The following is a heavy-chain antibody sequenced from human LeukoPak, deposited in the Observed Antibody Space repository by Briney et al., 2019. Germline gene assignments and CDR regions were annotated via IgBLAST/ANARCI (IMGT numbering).Heavy chain of an antibody. CDR2: ISSSSTYI. D-gene: IGHD3-16*01. J-gene: IGHJ4*02. Sequence: GGSLRLSCAASGFSFSDYAMNWVRQAPGKGLEWVSAISSSSTYIYYADSVKGRFTISRDNAKSSLYPQMSSLRADDTAVYYCVRDVWGDRDGYFDNWGRGTLVTVSS. CDR1: GFSFSDYA. V-gene: IGHV3-21*01. CDR3: VRDVWGDRDGYFDN.